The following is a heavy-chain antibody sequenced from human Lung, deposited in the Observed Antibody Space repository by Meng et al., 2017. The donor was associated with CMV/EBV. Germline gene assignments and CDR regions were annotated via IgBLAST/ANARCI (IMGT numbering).Heavy chain of an antibody. V-gene: IGHV2-70D*14. J-gene: IGHJ6*02. CDR2: IDWHDDK. Sequence: GPXLVXPTQTLTLTCTFSGFSLSSTGLRVNWIRQPPGKALEWLARIDWHDDKLYNTSLKTRLTISKDTFKNQVVLTMTDMDHVDTATYYCARTSDYYHVMDVWGQGTXVTVSS. CDR1: GFSLSSTGLR. CDR3: ARTSDYYHVMDV.